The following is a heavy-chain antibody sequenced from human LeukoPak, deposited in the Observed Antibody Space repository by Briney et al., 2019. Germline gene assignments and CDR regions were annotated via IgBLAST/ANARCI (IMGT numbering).Heavy chain of an antibody. CDR2: IIPIFGTA. Sequence: SVKVSCKASGDTFSSYAISWVRQAPGQGLEWMGGIIPIFGTANYAQKFQGRVTITADKSTSTAYMELSSLRSEDTAVYYCATFKNYDILTGYYNRDAFDIWGQGTMVTVSS. J-gene: IGHJ3*02. CDR1: GDTFSSYA. CDR3: ATFKNYDILTGYYNRDAFDI. V-gene: IGHV1-69*06. D-gene: IGHD3-9*01.